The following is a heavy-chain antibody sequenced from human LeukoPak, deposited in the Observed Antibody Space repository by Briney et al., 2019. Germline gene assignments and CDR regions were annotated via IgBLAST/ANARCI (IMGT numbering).Heavy chain of an antibody. V-gene: IGHV3-48*03. CDR1: GFTFSSFE. Sequence: PGGSLRLSCVASGFTFSSFEMNWVRQAPGKGVEWVSYMSSSGRTIYHADSVKGRFTISRDNAKKSLYLQMNRVRAEDTAVYYCARGPSYQGGFDYWGQGTLVTVSS. D-gene: IGHD1-26*01. CDR2: MSSSGRTI. CDR3: ARGPSYQGGFDY. J-gene: IGHJ4*02.